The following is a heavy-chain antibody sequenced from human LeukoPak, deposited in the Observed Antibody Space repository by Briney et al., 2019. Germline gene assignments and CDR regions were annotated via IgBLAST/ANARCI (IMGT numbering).Heavy chain of an antibody. V-gene: IGHV4-34*01. CDR2: INHSGST. CDR1: GGSFSGYY. J-gene: IGHJ4*02. Sequence: TSETLSLTCAVYGGSFSGYYWSWIRQPPGKGLEWIGEINHSGSTNYNPSPKSRVTISVDTSKNQFSLKLSSVTAADTAVYYCARGRWEKAASMVRGVFDYWGQGTLVTVSS. CDR3: ARGRWEKAASMVRGVFDY. D-gene: IGHD3-10*01.